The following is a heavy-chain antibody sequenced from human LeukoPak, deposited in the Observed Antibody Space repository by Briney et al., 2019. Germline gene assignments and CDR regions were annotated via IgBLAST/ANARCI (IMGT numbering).Heavy chain of an antibody. CDR1: GYSISSSYY. CDR3: ARFARGDLYNWFDP. D-gene: IGHD3-3*01. J-gene: IGHJ5*02. CDR2: IHHSGST. Sequence: SETLSLTCAVSGYSISSSYYWGWIRQPPGKGLEWIGTIHHSGSTYYNPSLKSRVTIPVDTSNHQFPLKLTSVTAADTAVYYCARFARGDLYNWFDPWGQGTLVTVSS. V-gene: IGHV4-38-2*01.